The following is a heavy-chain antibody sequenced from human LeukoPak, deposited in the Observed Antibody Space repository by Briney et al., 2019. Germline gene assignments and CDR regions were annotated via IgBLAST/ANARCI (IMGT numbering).Heavy chain of an antibody. D-gene: IGHD6-13*01. CDR3: AGGVGYSSSWYVDY. CDR1: VFTSSGYT. CDR2: ISSSGGGS. Sequence: GGSLRLSSAASVFTSSGYTMHWVRQAPGKGLEDVSAISSSGGGSYYANSVKGRFTISRDNSKSTLSLTMGSLRAEDMAVYYCAGGVGYSSSWYVDYWGQGTLVTVSS. J-gene: IGHJ4*02. V-gene: IGHV3-64*01.